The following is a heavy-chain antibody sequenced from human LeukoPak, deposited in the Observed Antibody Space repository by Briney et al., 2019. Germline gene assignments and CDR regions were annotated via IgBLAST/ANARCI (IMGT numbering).Heavy chain of an antibody. J-gene: IGHJ4*02. Sequence: GGSLRLSCAASGFTFSSYAMSWVRQAPGKGLEWVSAISGSGGSTYYADSVKGRFTISRDNSKNTLYLQMNSLRAEDTAVYYCAKATEELLWFGELFWPFDYWGQGTLVTVSS. D-gene: IGHD3-10*01. CDR2: ISGSGGST. CDR1: GFTFSSYA. V-gene: IGHV3-23*01. CDR3: AKATEELLWFGELFWPFDY.